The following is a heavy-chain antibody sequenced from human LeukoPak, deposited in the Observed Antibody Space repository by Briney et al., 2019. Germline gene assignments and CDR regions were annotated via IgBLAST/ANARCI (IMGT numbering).Heavy chain of an antibody. CDR3: ARDVQWLHYFDY. V-gene: IGHV1-18*01. J-gene: IGHJ4*02. CDR1: GYTFTSSG. D-gene: IGHD6-19*01. Sequence: ASVKVSCKSSGYTFTSSGISWVRQAPGQGLEWMGWISAYNGNTIYAQKLQGRVTMTTDTSTSTAYMELRSLRSDDTAVYYCARDVQWLHYFDYWGQGTLLTVS. CDR2: ISAYNGNT.